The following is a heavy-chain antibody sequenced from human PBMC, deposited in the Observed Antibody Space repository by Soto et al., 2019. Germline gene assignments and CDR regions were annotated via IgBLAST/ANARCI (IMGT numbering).Heavy chain of an antibody. CDR1: GGSISSGGYY. Sequence: SETLSLTCTVSGGSISSGGYYWSWIRQHPGKGLEWIGYIYYSGSTYYNPSRKSRVTISVDTSKNQFSLKLSSVTAADTAVYYCARDARGSSCVGDTYNWFDPWGQGTLVTVSS. D-gene: IGHD6-13*01. CDR2: IYYSGST. V-gene: IGHV4-31*03. CDR3: ARDARGSSCVGDTYNWFDP. J-gene: IGHJ5*02.